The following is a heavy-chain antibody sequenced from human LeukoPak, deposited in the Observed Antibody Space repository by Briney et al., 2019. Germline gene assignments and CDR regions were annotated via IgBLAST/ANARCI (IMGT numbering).Heavy chain of an antibody. Sequence: SETLSLTCSVSGMSISSYYWTWIRQPAGKGLEWIGRIFTSGSTSYNPSLTSRVTMSVDTSKNQFSLTLTSVTAADTAVYYCARARRYCDGDCSSGVYWYFDLWGRGTLVTVSS. CDR1: GMSISSYY. CDR2: IFTSGST. D-gene: IGHD2-21*02. J-gene: IGHJ2*01. CDR3: ARARRYCDGDCSSGVYWYFDL. V-gene: IGHV4-4*07.